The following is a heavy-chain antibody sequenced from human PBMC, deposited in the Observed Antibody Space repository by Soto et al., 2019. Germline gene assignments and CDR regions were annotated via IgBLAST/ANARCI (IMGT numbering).Heavy chain of an antibody. J-gene: IGHJ4*02. V-gene: IGHV4-59*11. CDR3: ARADPDASVGY. D-gene: IGHD3-16*01. CDR2: ISYSGST. Sequence: LSLTCTVSGGSMSSHYWTWLRQPPGKGLEWIGYISYSGSTYYNPSLKSRVTISADTSRNQFSLKLSSVIAADTAVYYCARADPDASVGYWGQGTLVTVYS. CDR1: GGSMSSHY.